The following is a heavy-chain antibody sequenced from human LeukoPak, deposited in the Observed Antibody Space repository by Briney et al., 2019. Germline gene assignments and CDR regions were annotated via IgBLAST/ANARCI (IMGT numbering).Heavy chain of an antibody. D-gene: IGHD5-18*01. CDR3: VREEAHTYNFDF. Sequence: ASVKVSCKTSGYTFTSYHMNWVRQAPGQGLEWVGILKSSGDTTVYAQKFQGRVTVTRDTSTSTDYMELSSLSSEDTALYYCVREEAHTYNFDFWGPGTLVTVSS. J-gene: IGHJ4*02. CDR1: GYTFTSYH. CDR2: LKSSGDTT. V-gene: IGHV1-46*01.